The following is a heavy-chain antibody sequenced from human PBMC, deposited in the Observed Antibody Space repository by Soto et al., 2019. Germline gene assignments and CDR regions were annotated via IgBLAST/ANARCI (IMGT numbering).Heavy chain of an antibody. CDR2: IGGAGDT. D-gene: IGHD2-15*01. V-gene: IGHV3-23*01. CDR3: AKAGTTGGQHYCAMDV. CDR1: GFTFSDYV. J-gene: IGHJ6*02. Sequence: EVQLLESGGGLVQPGGSLRLSCEASGFTFSDYVMNWVRQGPGKGLEWVSTIGGAGDTYYADSVKGRFTISRDTSRNTLFLQMNSLRAEDTAPYCCAKAGTTGGQHYCAMDVWGQGATVTVSS.